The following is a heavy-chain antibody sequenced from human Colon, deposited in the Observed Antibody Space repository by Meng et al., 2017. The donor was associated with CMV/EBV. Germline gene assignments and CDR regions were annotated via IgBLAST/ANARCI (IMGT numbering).Heavy chain of an antibody. Sequence: SETLSLTCSVSGGSISSGGYYWSWIRQPPGKGLEWIGFIYYSGRTIYNPSLKSRVTMSVDTSENQFSLKLTSVTAADTAVYYCARGGSHYYDDRVEYFQHWGQGTLVTVSS. CDR1: GGSISSGGYY. CDR2: IYYSGRT. D-gene: IGHD3-22*01. V-gene: IGHV4-61*08. J-gene: IGHJ1*01. CDR3: ARGGSHYYDDRVEYFQH.